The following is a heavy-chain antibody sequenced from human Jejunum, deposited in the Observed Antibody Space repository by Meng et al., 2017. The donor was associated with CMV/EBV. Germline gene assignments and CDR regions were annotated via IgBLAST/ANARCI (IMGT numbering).Heavy chain of an antibody. CDR1: FRRLA. D-gene: IGHD2-2*01. CDR3: ARRGGYCSSPSCPGSFDM. Sequence: FRRLALHLVQQAPGKGLEWVAVISYDGSNTYYADYVKGRLTISRDNSKNTLYLQMNRLRAEDSAVYYCARRGGYCSSPSCPGSFDMWGQGTMVT. V-gene: IGHV3-30-3*01. CDR2: ISYDGSNT. J-gene: IGHJ3*02.